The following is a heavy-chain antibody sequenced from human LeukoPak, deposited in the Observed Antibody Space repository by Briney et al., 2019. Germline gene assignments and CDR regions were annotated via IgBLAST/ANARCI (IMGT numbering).Heavy chain of an antibody. V-gene: IGHV1-8*01. CDR1: GYTFTSYE. CDR3: ARGWQAGTWFDP. D-gene: IGHD1-14*01. Sequence: ASVKVSCKASGYTFTSYEINWVRQATGQGLEWMGWMNPNSGNTGYAQKFQGRVTMTRNTSISTAYMELSSLRPEDTAVYYCARGWQAGTWFDPWGQGTLVTVSS. CDR2: MNPNSGNT. J-gene: IGHJ5*02.